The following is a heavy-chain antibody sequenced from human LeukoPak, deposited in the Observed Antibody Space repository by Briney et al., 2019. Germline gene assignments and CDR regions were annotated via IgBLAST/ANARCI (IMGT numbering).Heavy chain of an antibody. Sequence: GSLRLSCAASGFTFSDYYMTWVRQAPGKGLGWVSYISSSSNTVYYADSVKGRLTVSRDNANNSLFVQMTNLRAEDTAVYYCARRAMGATSFDYWGQGTLVTVSS. CDR3: ARRAMGATSFDY. CDR2: ISSSSNTV. V-gene: IGHV3-11*04. D-gene: IGHD1-26*01. CDR1: GFTFSDYY. J-gene: IGHJ4*02.